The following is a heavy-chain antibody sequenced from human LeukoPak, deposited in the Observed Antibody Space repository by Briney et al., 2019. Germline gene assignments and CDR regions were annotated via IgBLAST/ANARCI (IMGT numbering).Heavy chain of an antibody. J-gene: IGHJ4*02. CDR3: ARGGLRVVRGVIIPPDY. CDR2: INPNSGGT. V-gene: IGHV1-2*02. Sequence: ASVKVSCKASGYTFTGYYMHWVRQAPGQGLEWMGWINPNSGGTNYAQKFQGRVTMTRDTSISTAYMELSRLRSDDTAVYYCARGGLRVVRGVIIPPDYWGQGTLVTASS. D-gene: IGHD3-10*01. CDR1: GYTFTGYY.